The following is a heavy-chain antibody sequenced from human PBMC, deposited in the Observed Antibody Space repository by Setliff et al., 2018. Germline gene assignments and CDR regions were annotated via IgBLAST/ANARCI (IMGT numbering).Heavy chain of an antibody. CDR2: ISAYNGNT. D-gene: IGHD3-3*01. V-gene: IGHV1-18*01. Sequence: ASVKVSCKASGGTFSSYAISWVRQAPGQGLEWMGWISAYNGNTNYAQRFQGRVTMTTDTSTSTAYMDLSRLRSDDTAVYYCARGRDFWSGYLVYWGQGTLVTVSS. J-gene: IGHJ4*02. CDR1: GGTFSSYA. CDR3: ARGRDFWSGYLVY.